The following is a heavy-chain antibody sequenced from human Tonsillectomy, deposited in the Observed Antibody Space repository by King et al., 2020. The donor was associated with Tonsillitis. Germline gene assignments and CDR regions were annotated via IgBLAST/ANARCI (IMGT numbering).Heavy chain of an antibody. CDR3: AKVGYYGDHFDY. J-gene: IGHJ4*02. CDR1: GFTFSSYA. CDR2: ISGGGGST. V-gene: IGHV3-23*04. Sequence: VQLVESGGGLIQPGGSLRLSCAASGFTFSSYAMSWVRQAPGKGLEWVSAISGGGGSTFYADSVKGRFTISRDTSKSTLYLQMNSLRAEDTAVYHCAKVGYYGDHFDYWGQGTLVTVSS. D-gene: IGHD4-17*01.